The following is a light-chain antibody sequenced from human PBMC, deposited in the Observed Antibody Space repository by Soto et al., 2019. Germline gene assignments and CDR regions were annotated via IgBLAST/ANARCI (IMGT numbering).Light chain of an antibody. V-gene: IGKV3-11*01. CDR3: QQRTNWPRT. CDR1: QSVSTY. J-gene: IGKJ1*01. Sequence: ERVLTQSPANISLSPGERATLSCRASQSVSTYLAWYQQKPGQAPRLLIYDASNRATGIPARFSGSGSGKDFTLTICSLEPEDFTVYYGQQRTNWPRTFGQGTKVDIK. CDR2: DAS.